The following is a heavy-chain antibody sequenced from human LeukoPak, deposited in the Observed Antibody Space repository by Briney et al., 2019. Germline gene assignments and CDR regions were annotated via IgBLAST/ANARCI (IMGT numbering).Heavy chain of an antibody. Sequence: GSLTLSCAASGFTGSSLFMRWVRQAQGKGLEWVSVSYSGGTTYYADSEKGRITISRDSSNKTLYLQINSLRGEDTAVYYCAREPLTGYYGFDTWGHGTLVTVSS. CDR1: GFTGSSLF. CDR2: SYSGGTT. D-gene: IGHD3-9*01. J-gene: IGHJ5*01. V-gene: IGHV3-53*01. CDR3: AREPLTGYYGFDT.